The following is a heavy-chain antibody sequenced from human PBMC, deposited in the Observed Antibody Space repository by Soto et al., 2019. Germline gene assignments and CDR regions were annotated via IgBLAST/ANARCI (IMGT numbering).Heavy chain of an antibody. D-gene: IGHD5-12*01. CDR1: GGTFSSYA. Sequence: SVKVSCKASGGTFSSYAISWVRQAPGQGLEWMGGIIPIFGTANYAQKFQGRVTITADESTSTAYMELSSLRSEDTAVYYCARVIQYSGYDYDAFDIWGQGTMVTVSS. J-gene: IGHJ3*02. V-gene: IGHV1-69*13. CDR2: IIPIFGTA. CDR3: ARVIQYSGYDYDAFDI.